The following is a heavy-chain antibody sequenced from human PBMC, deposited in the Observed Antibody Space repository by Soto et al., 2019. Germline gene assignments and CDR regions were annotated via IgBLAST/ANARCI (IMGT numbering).Heavy chain of an antibody. CDR3: ARVLFGRGNWFDP. J-gene: IGHJ5*02. CDR1: GGSISSYY. CDR2: IYYSGST. D-gene: IGHD3-3*01. V-gene: IGHV4-59*01. Sequence: QVQLQESGPGLVKPSETLSLTCTVSGGSISSYYWSWIRQPPGKGLEWIGYIYYSGSTNYNPSLKSRVTISVDTSKNQFSLKLSSVTAADTAVYYCARVLFGRGNWFDPCGQGTLVTVSS.